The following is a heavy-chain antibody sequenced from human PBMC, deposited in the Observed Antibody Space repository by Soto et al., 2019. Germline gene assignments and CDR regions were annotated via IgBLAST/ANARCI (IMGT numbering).Heavy chain of an antibody. Sequence: EVPLLESGGGLVQPGGSLRLSCAASGFTFSSYAMSWVRPAPGKGLEWVSAISGSGGSTYYADSVKGRFTISRDNSKNTLYLKMNSLRAEDTAVYYCAKGLTPMGDPFDYWGQGTLVTVSS. CDR1: GFTFSSYA. CDR2: ISGSGGST. D-gene: IGHD3-16*01. CDR3: AKGLTPMGDPFDY. J-gene: IGHJ4*02. V-gene: IGHV3-23*01.